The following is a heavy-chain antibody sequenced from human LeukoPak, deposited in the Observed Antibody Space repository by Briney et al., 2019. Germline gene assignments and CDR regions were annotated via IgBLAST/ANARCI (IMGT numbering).Heavy chain of an antibody. CDR3: AKASAAAYYYYYYMDV. CDR1: GFTFSNYA. Sequence: GGSLRLSCAASGFTFSNYAMSWVRQAPGKGLEWVSAISGSGGSTYYADSVKGRFTISRDNSKNTLYLQMNSLRAEDTAVYYCAKASAAAYYYYYYMDVWGKGPRSPSP. V-gene: IGHV3-23*01. D-gene: IGHD6-25*01. J-gene: IGHJ6*03. CDR2: ISGSGGST.